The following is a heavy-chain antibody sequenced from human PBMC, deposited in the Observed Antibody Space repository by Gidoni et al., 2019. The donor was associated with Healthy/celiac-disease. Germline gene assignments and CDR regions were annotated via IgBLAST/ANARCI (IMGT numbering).Heavy chain of an antibody. V-gene: IGHV3-23*01. CDR2: ISGSGGST. J-gene: IGHJ4*02. Sequence: EVQLLESGGGLVQPGGSLRLSCAASGFTFSSYAMSWVRQAPGKGLEWVSAISGSGGSTYYADSVKGRFTISRDNSKNTLYLQMNSLRAEDTAVYYCAKPGYCSGGSYYYFDYWGQGTLVTVSS. CDR3: AKPGYCSGGSYYYFDY. CDR1: GFTFSSYA. D-gene: IGHD2-15*01.